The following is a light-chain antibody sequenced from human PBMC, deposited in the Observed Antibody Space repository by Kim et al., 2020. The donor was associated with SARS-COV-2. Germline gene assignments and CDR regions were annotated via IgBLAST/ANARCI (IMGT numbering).Light chain of an antibody. CDR2: RTS. Sequence: DIQMTQSPSSVSASVGDRVTITCQASQDITDYLNWYQQKPRMAPKLLIYRTSSVNTGVPSRFRGSGSGTHFTLSITSLQPEDIAAYYCQQYDSLPYTFGQGTKLEI. J-gene: IGKJ2*01. V-gene: IGKV1-33*01. CDR3: QQYDSLPYT. CDR1: QDITDY.